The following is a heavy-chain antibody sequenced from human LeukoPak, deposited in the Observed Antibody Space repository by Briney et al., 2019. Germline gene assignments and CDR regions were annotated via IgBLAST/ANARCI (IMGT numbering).Heavy chain of an antibody. Sequence: GGSLRLSCAASGFTFSSYAMHWVRQAPGKGLEYVSAISSNGGSTYYANSVKGRFTISRDNSRNTLYLQMGSLRAEDMAVYYCARLSSGYDYDDAFDIWGQGTMVTVSS. CDR1: GFTFSSYA. D-gene: IGHD5-12*01. J-gene: IGHJ3*02. CDR3: ARLSSGYDYDDAFDI. CDR2: ISSNGGST. V-gene: IGHV3-64*01.